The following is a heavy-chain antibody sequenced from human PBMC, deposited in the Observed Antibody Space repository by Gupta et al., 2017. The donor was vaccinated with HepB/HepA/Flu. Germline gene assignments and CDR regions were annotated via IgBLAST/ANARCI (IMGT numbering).Heavy chain of an antibody. Sequence: EVQLVESGGDLVQPGGSLRLSCAASGFTFSTYWMSWVRQAPGKGLEWVANIKKDGREKYYVDAVKGRFTISRDNAKNSLYLQMNSLRAEDTAVYYCARGDSLGDWGQGTRVTVSS. CDR1: GFTFSTYW. J-gene: IGHJ4*02. CDR3: ARGDSLGD. V-gene: IGHV3-7*01. CDR2: IKKDGREK. D-gene: IGHD2-21*01.